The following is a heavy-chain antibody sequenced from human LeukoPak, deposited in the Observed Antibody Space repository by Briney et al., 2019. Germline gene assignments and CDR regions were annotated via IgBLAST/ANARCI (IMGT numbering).Heavy chain of an antibody. J-gene: IGHJ5*02. Sequence: GASVRVSCKASGGNIDNFAISWVRQAPGQGLEWMGGLSPLLTTYAQKFRGRVTISADESTSTVYMDLSTLTSEDTAVYFCARDREVAARPGGWFDPWGQGTQVTVSS. CDR3: ARDREVAARPGGWFDP. CDR2: LSPLLTT. D-gene: IGHD6-6*01. CDR1: GGNIDNFA. V-gene: IGHV1-69*10.